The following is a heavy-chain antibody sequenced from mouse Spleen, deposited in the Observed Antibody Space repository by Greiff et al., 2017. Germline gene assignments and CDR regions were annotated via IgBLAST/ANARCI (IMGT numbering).Heavy chain of an antibody. CDR1: GYSITSDYA. Sequence: EVMLVESGPGLVKPSQSLSLTCTVTGYSITSDYAWNWIRQFPGNKLEWMGYISYSGSTSYNPSLKSRISITRDTSKNQFFLQLNSVTTEDTATYYCARSLSDEDAMDYWGQGTSVTVSS. J-gene: IGHJ4*01. V-gene: IGHV3-2*02. CDR2: ISYSGST. CDR3: ARSLSDEDAMDY.